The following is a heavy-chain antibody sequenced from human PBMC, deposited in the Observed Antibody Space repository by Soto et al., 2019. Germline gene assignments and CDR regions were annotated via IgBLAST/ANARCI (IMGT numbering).Heavy chain of an antibody. Sequence: QVQLVQSGAEVKKPGASVKVSCKTSGYIFTSYGISWVRQAPGQGLEWMGWISPHHLFTEYAQNFQGRVTLTTDISTNTAYMELRSLTSDDTVVYFCARGGLNYETMGYAEAYSWGQGTLVTVS. CDR2: ISPHHLFT. CDR1: GYIFTSYG. J-gene: IGHJ4*02. CDR3: ARGGLNYETMGYAEAYS. V-gene: IGHV1-18*04. D-gene: IGHD3-22*01.